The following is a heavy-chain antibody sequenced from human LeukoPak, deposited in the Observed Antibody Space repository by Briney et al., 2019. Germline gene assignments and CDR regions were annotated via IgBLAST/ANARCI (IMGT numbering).Heavy chain of an antibody. CDR1: GGSISSGHYY. D-gene: IGHD6-19*01. V-gene: IGHV4-61*02. CDR3: AGGGVYSSGWYFGDV. Sequence: PSETLSLTCTVSGGSISSGHYYWSWIRQPAGKGLEWIGRIYTSGSTNYNPSLKSRVTISVDTSKNPFSLKLSSVTAADTAVYYCAGGGVYSSGWYFGDVWGKGTTVTVSS. CDR2: IYTSGST. J-gene: IGHJ6*04.